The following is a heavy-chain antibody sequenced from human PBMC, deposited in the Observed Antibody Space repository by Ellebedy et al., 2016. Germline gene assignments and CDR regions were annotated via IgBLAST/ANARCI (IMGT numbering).Heavy chain of an antibody. V-gene: IGHV1-18*04. J-gene: IGHJ4*02. CDR2: ISAYNGNT. CDR1: GYTFTGYY. Sequence: ASVKVSXXASGYTFTGYYMHWVRQAPGQGLEWMGWISAYNGNTNYAQKLQGRVTMTTDTSTSTAYMELRSLRSDDTAVYYCARGSYGGHFDYWGQGTLVTVSS. CDR3: ARGSYGGHFDY. D-gene: IGHD4-23*01.